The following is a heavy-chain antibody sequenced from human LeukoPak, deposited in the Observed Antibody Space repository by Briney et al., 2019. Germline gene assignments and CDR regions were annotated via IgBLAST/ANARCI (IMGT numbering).Heavy chain of an antibody. V-gene: IGHV1-2*02. CDR2: INPNSGGT. Sequence: ASVKVSCKASGYTFTGYYMHWVRQAPGQGLEWMGWINPNSGGTNYAQKFQGRVTMTRDTSISTAYMELSRLRSEDTAVYYCARDHGYSSSHYVLDVWGQGTTVTVSS. CDR3: ARDHGYSSSHYVLDV. D-gene: IGHD6-13*01. CDR1: GYTFTGYY. J-gene: IGHJ6*02.